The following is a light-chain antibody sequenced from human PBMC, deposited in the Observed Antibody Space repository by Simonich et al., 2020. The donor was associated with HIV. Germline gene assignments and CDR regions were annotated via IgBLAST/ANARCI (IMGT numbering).Light chain of an antibody. V-gene: IGLV2-14*03. J-gene: IGLJ2*01. CDR3: SSYTSSSTRI. CDR1: KNDIGNYKY. Sequence: QSALTQPASVSGSPGQSIPISCTGTKNDIGNYKYVSWYQQHPGKAPKLMIYDVRNRPAGDSDRCSGSKTGNTASLTISGRQAEDEAEYYCSSYTSSSTRIFGGGTKLTVL. CDR2: DVR.